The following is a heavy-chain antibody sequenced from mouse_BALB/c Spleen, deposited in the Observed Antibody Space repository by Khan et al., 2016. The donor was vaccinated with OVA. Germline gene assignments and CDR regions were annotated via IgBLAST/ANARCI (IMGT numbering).Heavy chain of an antibody. V-gene: IGHV1-5*01. CDR2: IHPGNSDT. D-gene: IGHD2-1*01. CDR3: TRNGFGNYESWDY. CDR1: GYTSSSDW. J-gene: IGHJ2*01. Sequence: VQLQQPGSVLARPGASVKLPCKASGYTSSSDWMEWAKQRPGQGPEWIGAIHPGNSDTNDTQKFKGNAKQTAVEYTSTANMELNSLTNEDSAVYYSTRNGFGNYESWDYWGQGTTLTVSS.